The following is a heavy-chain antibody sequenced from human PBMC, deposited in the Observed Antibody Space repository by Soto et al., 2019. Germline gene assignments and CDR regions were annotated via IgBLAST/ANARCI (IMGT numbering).Heavy chain of an antibody. CDR2: ISAYSVDT. CDR3: ARGHEVIRGALDV. D-gene: IGHD2-21*01. CDR1: GYRFETYG. V-gene: IGHV1-18*01. J-gene: IGHJ6*02. Sequence: ASVKVSCKASGYRFETYGMTWVRQAPGQGLEWMGWISAYSVDTYNAQKFQDRVTMTTDTSTGTAYMELRGLRSDDTAVYYCARGHEVIRGALDVWGQGTTVTVSS.